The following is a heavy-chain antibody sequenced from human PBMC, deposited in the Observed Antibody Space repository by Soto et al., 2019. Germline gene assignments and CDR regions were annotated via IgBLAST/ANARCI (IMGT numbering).Heavy chain of an antibody. J-gene: IGHJ4*02. CDR3: ALKSPPTIVGATNGFDY. CDR1: GGSISSYY. D-gene: IGHD1-26*01. Sequence: PSETLSLTCTVSGGSISSYYWSWIRQPPGKELEWIGYIYYSGSTNYNPSLKSRVTISVDTSKNQFSLKLSSVTAADTAVYFCALKSPPTIVGATNGFDYWGQGTLVTVSS. CDR2: IYYSGST. V-gene: IGHV4-59*01.